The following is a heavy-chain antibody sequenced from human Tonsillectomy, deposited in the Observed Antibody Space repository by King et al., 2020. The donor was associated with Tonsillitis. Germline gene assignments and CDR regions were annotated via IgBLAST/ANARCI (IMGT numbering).Heavy chain of an antibody. CDR1: GFTFSSNA. CDR2: INSGGTST. J-gene: IGHJ4*02. V-gene: IGHV3-23*04. Sequence: VQLVESGGGLVQPGGSLRLSCAASGFTFSSNAMTWVRQAPGKGLEWVSTINSGGTSTYYAASVKGRFTISRDNSKNTLYLQMNSLRAEDSAVYYCTKRAAVSGSDYWGQGTLVTVSS. CDR3: TKRAAVSGSDY. D-gene: IGHD6-19*01.